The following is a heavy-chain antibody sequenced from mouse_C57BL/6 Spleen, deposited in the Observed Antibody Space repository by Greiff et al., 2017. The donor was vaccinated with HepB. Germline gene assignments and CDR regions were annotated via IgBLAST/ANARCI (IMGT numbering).Heavy chain of an antibody. J-gene: IGHJ2*01. CDR1: GFTFSSYG. Sequence: VQLKESGGDLVKPGGSLKLSCAASGFTFSSYGMSWVRQTPDKRLEWVATISSGGSYTYYPDSLKGRFTISRDNAKNTLYLQMSSLKSEDTAMYYCARGGRDYDAHFDYWGQGTTLTVSS. D-gene: IGHD2-4*01. CDR2: ISSGGSYT. V-gene: IGHV5-6*01. CDR3: ARGGRDYDAHFDY.